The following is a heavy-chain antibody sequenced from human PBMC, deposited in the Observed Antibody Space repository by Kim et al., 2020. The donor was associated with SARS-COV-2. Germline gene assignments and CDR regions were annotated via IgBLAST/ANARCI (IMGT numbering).Heavy chain of an antibody. CDR2: ISAYNGNT. CDR3: ARREVYCSGGSCYSRYFQH. V-gene: IGHV1-18*01. CDR1: GYTFTSYG. D-gene: IGHD2-15*01. Sequence: ASVKVSCKASGYTFTSYGISWVRQAPGQGLEWMGWISAYNGNTNYAQKLQGRVTMTTDTSTSTAYMELRSLRSDDTAVYYCARREVYCSGGSCYSRYFQHWGQGTLVTVSS. J-gene: IGHJ1*01.